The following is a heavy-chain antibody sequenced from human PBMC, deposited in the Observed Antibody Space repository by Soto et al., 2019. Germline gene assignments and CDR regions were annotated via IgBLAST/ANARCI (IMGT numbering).Heavy chain of an antibody. CDR2: IIPIFGTA. D-gene: IGHD5-18*01. CDR3: ARDSQLWLTYYYYYGMDV. Sequence: SVKVSCKASGGTFSSYAISWVRQAPGQGLEWMGGIIPIFGTANYAQKFQGRVTITADKSTSTAYMELGSLRSEDTAVYYCARDSQLWLTYYYYYGMDVWGQGTTVTVSS. CDR1: GGTFSSYA. V-gene: IGHV1-69*06. J-gene: IGHJ6*02.